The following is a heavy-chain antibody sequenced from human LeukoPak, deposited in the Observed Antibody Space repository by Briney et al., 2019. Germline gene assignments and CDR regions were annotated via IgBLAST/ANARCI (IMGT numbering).Heavy chain of an antibody. Sequence: SQTLSLTCAISGDTVSSNSAAWNWIRQSPSRGLEWLGRTYYRSKWYNDYAVSMKSRITINPDTSKNHFSLQLNSVTPEDTAVYYCARKYSSSWYDALDIWGQGTMVTVSS. V-gene: IGHV6-1*01. CDR1: GDTVSSNSAA. J-gene: IGHJ3*02. CDR3: ARKYSSSWYDALDI. D-gene: IGHD6-13*01. CDR2: TYYRSKWYN.